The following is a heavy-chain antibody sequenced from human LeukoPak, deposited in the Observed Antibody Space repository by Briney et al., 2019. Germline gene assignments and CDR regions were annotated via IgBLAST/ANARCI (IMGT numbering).Heavy chain of an antibody. CDR3: ARDKNWGFDY. CDR2: IIPIFGTA. Sequence: SVKVSCKASGYTFTSYYMHWVRQAPGQGLEWMGGIIPIFGTANYAQKFQGRVTITADESTSTAYMELSSLRSEDTAVYYCARDKNWGFDYWGQGTLVTVSS. D-gene: IGHD7-27*01. V-gene: IGHV1-69*13. J-gene: IGHJ4*02. CDR1: GYTFTSYY.